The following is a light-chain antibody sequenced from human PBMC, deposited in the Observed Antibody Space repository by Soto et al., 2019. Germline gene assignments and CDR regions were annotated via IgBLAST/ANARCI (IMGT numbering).Light chain of an antibody. CDR3: QQYNSYSPT. CDR2: AAS. V-gene: IGKV1-17*01. Sequence: QMTQSPSSLSASVGEKIIITCRASRDVGSDVSWYQQKPGQAPKLLIYAASNLYTGVPSRFSGSRSGTEFTLTISSLQPEDFATYYCQQYNSYSPTFGPGTKVDIK. CDR1: RDVGSD. J-gene: IGKJ3*01.